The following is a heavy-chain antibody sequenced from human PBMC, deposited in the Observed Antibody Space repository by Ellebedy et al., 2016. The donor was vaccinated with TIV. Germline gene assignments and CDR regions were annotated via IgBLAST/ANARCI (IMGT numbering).Heavy chain of an antibody. D-gene: IGHD2-21*01. J-gene: IGHJ4*02. CDR1: DTTFSTSW. CDR3: ARGLGVIVGY. V-gene: IGHV3-74*01. Sequence: GESLKISCAASDTTFSTSWMHWVRQSPGKGLVWVSHINSDGSSTNYADSVKDRFTISRDNAKNTVYLQMNGLRAEDMAVYYCARGLGVIVGYWGQGTLVTVSS. CDR2: INSDGSST.